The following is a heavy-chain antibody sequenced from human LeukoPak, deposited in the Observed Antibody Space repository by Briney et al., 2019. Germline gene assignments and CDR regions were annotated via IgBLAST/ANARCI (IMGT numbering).Heavy chain of an antibody. Sequence: GGSLRLSCAASGFTFSSYEMNWVRQAPGKGLEWVSSISSSSSYIYYADSVKGRFTISRDNAKNSLYLQMNSLRAEDTAVYYCARDKRSSGHKPYVFDYWGQGTLVTVSS. V-gene: IGHV3-21*01. D-gene: IGHD3-22*01. CDR1: GFTFSSYE. J-gene: IGHJ4*02. CDR3: ARDKRSSGHKPYVFDY. CDR2: ISSSSSYI.